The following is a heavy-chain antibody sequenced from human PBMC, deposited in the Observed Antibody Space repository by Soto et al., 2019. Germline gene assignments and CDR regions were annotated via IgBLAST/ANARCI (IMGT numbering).Heavy chain of an antibody. Sequence: QVQLVQSGAEVKKPGSSVKVSCKASGGTFSSYTISWVRQAPGQGLEWMGRIIPILGIANYAQKFQGRVTXTXDTXTSTVYMELSSLRSEDTAVYYCARAISSGTVPPDSWGQGTLVTVSS. V-gene: IGHV1-69*02. CDR3: ARAISSGTVPPDS. CDR1: GGTFSSYT. D-gene: IGHD6-19*01. CDR2: IIPILGIA. J-gene: IGHJ5*01.